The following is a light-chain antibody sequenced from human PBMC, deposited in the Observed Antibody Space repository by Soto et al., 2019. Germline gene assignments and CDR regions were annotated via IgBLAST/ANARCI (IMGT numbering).Light chain of an antibody. Sequence: EIVVTQSPGTLSLSPGERASLSCRASQSVSSSYLAWFQQKPGQAPRLLIYGASSRATGIPDRFSGSGSGADFTLTISRLEPEDFAVYYCQQYESSPVTFGQGTKVEIK. CDR3: QQYESSPVT. V-gene: IGKV3-20*01. J-gene: IGKJ1*01. CDR1: QSVSSSY. CDR2: GAS.